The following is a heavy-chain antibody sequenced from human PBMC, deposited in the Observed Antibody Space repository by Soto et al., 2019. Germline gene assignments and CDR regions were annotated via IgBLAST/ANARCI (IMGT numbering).Heavy chain of an antibody. CDR1: GYTFNNYG. Sequence: ASVKVSCKASGYTFNNYGITWVRQAPGQGLEWLGWISVYNGNKNYAKKVQGRVSMTADTSTSTAHMELRSLQSDDTAVYFCARVAITLIRGLKVDFYSMDVWGQGTTVTVSS. CDR3: ARVAITLIRGLKVDFYSMDV. J-gene: IGHJ6*02. D-gene: IGHD3-10*01. CDR2: ISVYNGNK. V-gene: IGHV1-18*01.